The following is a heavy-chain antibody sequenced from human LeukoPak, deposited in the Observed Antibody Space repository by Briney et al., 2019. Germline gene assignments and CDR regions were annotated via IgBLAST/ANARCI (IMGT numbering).Heavy chain of an antibody. D-gene: IGHD6-13*01. CDR2: IYYSGST. Sequence: SETLSLTCTVSGGSISSYYWSWIRQPPGKGLEWIGYIYYSGSTNYNPSLKSRVTISVDTSKNQFSLKLSSVTAADTAVYYCARDLTLQQLGFDYWGQGTLVTVSS. CDR3: ARDLTLQQLGFDY. J-gene: IGHJ4*02. V-gene: IGHV4-59*12. CDR1: GGSISSYY.